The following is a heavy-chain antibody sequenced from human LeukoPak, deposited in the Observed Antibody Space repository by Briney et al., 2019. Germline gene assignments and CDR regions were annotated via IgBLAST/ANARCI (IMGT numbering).Heavy chain of an antibody. D-gene: IGHD3-3*01. J-gene: IGHJ3*02. Sequence: KTSETLSLTCAVSGGSISSSNWWSWVRQPPGKGLEWIGEIYHSGSTYYNPSLKSRVTISVDTPKNQFSLKLSSVTAADTAVYYCARDGLRFSEYLEVSANAFDIWGQGTMVIVSS. CDR3: ARDGLRFSEYLEVSANAFDI. CDR2: IYHSGST. V-gene: IGHV4-4*02. CDR1: GGSISSSNW.